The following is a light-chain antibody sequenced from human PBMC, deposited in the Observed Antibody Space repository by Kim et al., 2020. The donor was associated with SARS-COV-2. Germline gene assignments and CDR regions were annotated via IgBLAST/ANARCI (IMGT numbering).Light chain of an antibody. V-gene: IGKV1-33*01. CDR1: QDISSD. CDR3: QYYSRHPLT. J-gene: IGKJ4*01. Sequence: IQMTQSPSSLSASVGDRVTITCRASQDISSDVHWFQQQSGKAPKLLIYDASTLETGVPSRFSGSGSGTDFTLTISSLQPEDIATYYCQYYSRHPLTFGGGTRVEIK. CDR2: DAS.